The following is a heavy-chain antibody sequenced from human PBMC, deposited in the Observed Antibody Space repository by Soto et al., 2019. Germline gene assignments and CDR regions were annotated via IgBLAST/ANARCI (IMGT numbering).Heavy chain of an antibody. CDR2: VYYSGGT. CDR1: LGSVSNADHY. Sequence: QVQLQESGPGLVKPSETLSLTCTVSLGSVSNADHYWSWIRQPPGKGLEWIAYVYYSGGTNYNPSLKRRVTLAMTTSKNQFPLQLNSATAADAAVYYWAGGDDRCKSGYWGQGVLVPVSS. D-gene: IGHD3-16*01. V-gene: IGHV4-61*08. CDR3: AGGDDRCKSGY. J-gene: IGHJ4*02.